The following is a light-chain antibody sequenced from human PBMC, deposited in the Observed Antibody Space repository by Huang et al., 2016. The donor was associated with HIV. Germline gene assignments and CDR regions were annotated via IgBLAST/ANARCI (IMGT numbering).Light chain of an antibody. CDR2: GVS. J-gene: IGKJ4*01. CDR3: QQSYSAPFT. V-gene: IGKV1-39*01. CDR1: QTISNY. Sequence: DIQMTQSPSSLSASIGDRVTITFRTSQTISNYLNWYQQIPGEVPRLLIYGVSRLPSGGPTRFSGGGSGTEFIFTISSLQSEDFATYYCQQSYSAPFTFAGGTKVDIK.